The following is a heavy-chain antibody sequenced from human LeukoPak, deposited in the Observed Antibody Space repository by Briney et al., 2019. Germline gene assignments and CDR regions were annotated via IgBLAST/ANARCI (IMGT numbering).Heavy chain of an antibody. CDR2: IQPDGGEK. J-gene: IGHJ4*02. CDR3: ARPGYSGYAFDC. D-gene: IGHD5-12*01. V-gene: IGHV3-7*05. CDR1: GFTFSAYW. Sequence: GGSLRLSCAASGFTFSAYWMSWVRQAPGKGLESVANIQPDGGEKYYVDSVKGRFSISRDYAKNSLYLQMNSLRAEDTAVYYCARPGYSGYAFDCWGQGTLVTVSS.